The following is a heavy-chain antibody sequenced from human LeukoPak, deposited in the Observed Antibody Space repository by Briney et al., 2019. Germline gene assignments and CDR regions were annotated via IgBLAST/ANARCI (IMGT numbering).Heavy chain of an antibody. J-gene: IGHJ3*02. CDR2: INAGNGNT. Sequence: ASVKVSCKASGFTFNTYGVTWVRQAPGQRLEWMGWINAGNGNTKYSQKFQGRVTITRDTSASTAYMELSSLRSEDTAVYYCARDGDSVALGAFDIWGQGTMVTVSS. CDR1: GFTFNTYG. V-gene: IGHV1-3*01. D-gene: IGHD2-21*02. CDR3: ARDGDSVALGAFDI.